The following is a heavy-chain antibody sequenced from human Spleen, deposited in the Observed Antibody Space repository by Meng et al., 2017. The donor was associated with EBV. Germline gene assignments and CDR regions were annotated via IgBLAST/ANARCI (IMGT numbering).Heavy chain of an antibody. J-gene: IGHJ4*02. CDR2: TNEDGGIT. CDR1: GFNFRNYW. D-gene: IGHD6-25*01. CDR3: SRDLAGSYDD. Sequence: EGELGAPGGALVQPGGSLRLSCATSGFNFRNYWMHWVRQVPGKGLLWVSRTNEDGGITTYADSVRGRFLISRDNTKNTLYLQMNSLRVEDTAVHFCSRDLAGSYDDWGQGTLVTVSS. V-gene: IGHV3-74*01.